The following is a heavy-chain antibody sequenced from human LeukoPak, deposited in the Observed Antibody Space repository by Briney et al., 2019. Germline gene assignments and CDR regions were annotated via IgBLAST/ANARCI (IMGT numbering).Heavy chain of an antibody. Sequence: LSLTCTVSGGSISSSSYYWGWIRQPPGKGLEWIGSIYYSGSTYYNPSLKSRVTISVDTSKNQFSLKLSSVTAADTAVYYCARVLLVDAFDIWGQGTMVTVSS. CDR1: GGSISSSSYY. J-gene: IGHJ3*02. D-gene: IGHD2-15*01. V-gene: IGHV4-39*07. CDR3: ARVLLVDAFDI. CDR2: IYYSGST.